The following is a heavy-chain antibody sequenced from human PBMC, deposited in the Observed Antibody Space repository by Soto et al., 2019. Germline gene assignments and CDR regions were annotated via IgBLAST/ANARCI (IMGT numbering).Heavy chain of an antibody. V-gene: IGHV4-34*01. CDR3: ARDGVDYDSSGSTY. J-gene: IGHJ4*02. CDR2: INHSGST. CDR1: GGSFSGYY. D-gene: IGHD3-22*01. Sequence: ETLSLTCAVYGGSFSGYYWSWIRQPPGKGLEWIREINHSGSTNYNPSLKSRVTISVDTSKNQFSLKLSSVTAADTAVYYCARDGVDYDSSGSTYWGQGTLVTVSS.